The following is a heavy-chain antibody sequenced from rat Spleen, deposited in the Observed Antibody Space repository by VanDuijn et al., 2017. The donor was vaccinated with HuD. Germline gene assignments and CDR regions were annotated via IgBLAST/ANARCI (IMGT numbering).Heavy chain of an antibody. V-gene: IGHV3-3*01. CDR2: INSAGST. CDR1: GHSISSSYR. CDR3: ARSDGTHYYLPFIY. Sequence: HLQESGPGLVKPSQSLSLTCSVTGHSISSSYRWNWIRKFPGNRLEWIGYINSAGSTNYNPSLKSRISISRDTSKNQFFLQVNSVTTEDTATYYCARSDGTHYYLPFIYWGQGTLVTVSS. J-gene: IGHJ3*01. D-gene: IGHD1-12*02.